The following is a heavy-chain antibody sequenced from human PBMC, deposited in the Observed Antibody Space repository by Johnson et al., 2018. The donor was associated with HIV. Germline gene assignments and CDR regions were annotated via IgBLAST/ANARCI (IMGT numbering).Heavy chain of an antibody. J-gene: IGHJ3*02. D-gene: IGHD1-20*01. V-gene: IGHV3-23*04. CDR2: IGGSGGST. CDR3: AKDPSALSITGTSDAFDI. Sequence: VQLVESGGGLVQPGGSLRLSCAASGFTFSSYAMSWVRQAPGKGLEWVSAIGGSGGSTSYADSVKGRFTISRDNSKNTLYLQMTSLRAEDTAVYYCAKDPSALSITGTSDAFDIWGQGTLVTVSS. CDR1: GFTFSSYA.